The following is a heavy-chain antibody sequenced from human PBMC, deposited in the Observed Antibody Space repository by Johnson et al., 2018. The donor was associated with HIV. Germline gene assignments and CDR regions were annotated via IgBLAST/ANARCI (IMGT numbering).Heavy chain of an antibody. CDR3: ARSGPNWAFDF. V-gene: IGHV3-23*04. J-gene: IGHJ3*01. Sequence: VQVVESGGGVVQPGGSLRLSCAASGFTFSSYAMSWVRQAPGKGLEWVSAISGSGGSAYYADSVTGRFTISRDNAKNTMFVQMNSLRAEDTAVYYCARSGPNWAFDFWGQGTMVTVSS. CDR2: ISGSGGSA. D-gene: IGHD1-1*01. CDR1: GFTFSSYA.